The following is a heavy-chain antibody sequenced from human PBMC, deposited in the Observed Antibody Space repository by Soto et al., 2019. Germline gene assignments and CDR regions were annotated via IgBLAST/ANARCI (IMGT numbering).Heavy chain of an antibody. CDR1: GFTFSSYS. J-gene: IGHJ4*02. D-gene: IGHD3-22*01. V-gene: IGHV3-21*01. CDR3: ARGPRRNYYDSSGKYPPGVTLFY. CDR2: ISSSSSYI. Sequence: GGSLRLSCAASGFTFSSYSMNWVRQAPGKGLEWVSSISSSSSYIYYADSVKGRFTISRDNAKNSLYLQMNSLRAEDTAVYYCARGPRRNYYDSSGKYPPGVTLFYWGQGTLVTVSS.